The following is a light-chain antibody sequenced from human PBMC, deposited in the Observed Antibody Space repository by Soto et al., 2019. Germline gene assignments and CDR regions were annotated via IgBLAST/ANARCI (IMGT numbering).Light chain of an antibody. Sequence: ILMTQSPATLSVSPGERATLSCRASQSVSNNLAWYQQKPGQAPRLLIYDASTRATGIPARFSGSGSGTEFTLIISGLQSEDFAVYYWQQYNNWPPWTFGQGTKVEIK. V-gene: IGKV3-15*01. CDR2: DAS. CDR1: QSVSNN. J-gene: IGKJ1*01. CDR3: QQYNNWPPWT.